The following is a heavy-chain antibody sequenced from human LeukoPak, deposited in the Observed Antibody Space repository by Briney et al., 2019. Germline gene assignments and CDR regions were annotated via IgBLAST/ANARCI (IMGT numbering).Heavy chain of an antibody. D-gene: IGHD3-10*01. CDR3: ARELAGHYYGSGSSFDY. Sequence: GGSLRLSCTASGFTFSTYWMSWVRQAPGKGLEWVANTREDGSEKYYVDSVKGRFTISRDNAKNSLYLQMNSLRAVDTAVYYCARELAGHYYGSGSSFDYWGQGTLVTVSS. CDR2: TREDGSEK. CDR1: GFTFSTYW. V-gene: IGHV3-7*01. J-gene: IGHJ4*02.